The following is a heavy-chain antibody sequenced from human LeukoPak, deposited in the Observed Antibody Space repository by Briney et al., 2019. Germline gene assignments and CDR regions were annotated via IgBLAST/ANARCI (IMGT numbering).Heavy chain of an antibody. CDR1: GFTFSTYW. CDR3: ARDCCGSGGLHY. D-gene: IGHD6-19*01. V-gene: IGHV3-7*01. Sequence: GGSLRLSCATSGFTFSTYWMSWVRQAPGKGLEWVANIKQDGSEKYYVDSLKGRFTISRDNAKDSLYLQMNRLRVEDTDVYYCARDCCGSGGLHYWGQGTLVTVSS. CDR2: IKQDGSEK. J-gene: IGHJ4*02.